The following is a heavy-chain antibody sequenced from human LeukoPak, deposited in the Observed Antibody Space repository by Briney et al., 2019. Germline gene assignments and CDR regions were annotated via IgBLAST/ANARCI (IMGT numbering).Heavy chain of an antibody. V-gene: IGHV4-59*12. J-gene: IGHJ4*02. Sequence: SETLSLTCTVSGGSITNYYWSWMRQPPGKGLEWIGYIYYSGIANYSPSLKSRVTISVDTSENHFSLKLSSVTAADTAVYYCAREKGDLYYGSEPFDYWGQGTLVTVSS. CDR1: GGSITNYY. D-gene: IGHD3-10*01. CDR3: AREKGDLYYGSEPFDY. CDR2: IYYSGIA.